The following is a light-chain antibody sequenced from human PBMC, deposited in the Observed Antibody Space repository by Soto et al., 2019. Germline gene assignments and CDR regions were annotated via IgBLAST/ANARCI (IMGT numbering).Light chain of an antibody. CDR2: DTN. V-gene: IGLV7-46*01. CDR3: MISFGPARV. CDR1: TGSVTSGHY. J-gene: IGLJ2*01. Sequence: QAVVTQEPSLTVSPGGTVTLTCGSSTGSVTSGHYPYWFQQKPGHATRTLIYDTNNTHSWTPPRFSGSLLGGKAALTLSGAQPQDEAEYYCMISFGPARVFGGGTKLTVL.